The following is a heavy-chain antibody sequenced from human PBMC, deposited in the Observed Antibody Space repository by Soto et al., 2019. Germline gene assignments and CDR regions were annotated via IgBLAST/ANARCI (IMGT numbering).Heavy chain of an antibody. CDR2: ISGYNVNT. CDR1: GYTLTKHW. J-gene: IGHJ4*02. CDR3: ARDFYPLAYYFDY. D-gene: IGHD1-1*01. V-gene: IGHV1-18*01. Sequence: GASGEVSCGASGYTLTKHWISWVRQAPVQGLEWRGVISGYNVNTKYAQRLQCRVTMTTDTSTTTAYMELRSLKSDDTAVYYCARDFYPLAYYFDYWGQGTLVTVSS.